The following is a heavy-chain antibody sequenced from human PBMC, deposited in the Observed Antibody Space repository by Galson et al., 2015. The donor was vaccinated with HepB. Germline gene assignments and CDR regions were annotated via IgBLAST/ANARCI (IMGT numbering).Heavy chain of an antibody. J-gene: IGHJ6*02. Sequence: SLRLSCAASGFTFSSYAMHWVRQAPGKGLEWVAVISYDGSNKYYADSVKGRFTISRDNSKNTLYLQMNSLRAEDTAVYYCARDPGLVTDYYYYGMDVWGQGTAVTVSS. D-gene: IGHD3/OR15-3a*01. CDR1: GFTFSSYA. CDR3: ARDPGLVTDYYYYGMDV. CDR2: ISYDGSNK. V-gene: IGHV3-30-3*01.